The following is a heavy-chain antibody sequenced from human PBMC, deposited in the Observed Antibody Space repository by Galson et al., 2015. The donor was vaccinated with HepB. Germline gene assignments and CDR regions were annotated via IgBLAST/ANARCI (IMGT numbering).Heavy chain of an antibody. CDR2: IYPGDSDT. Sequence: QSGAEVKKPGESLKISCKGSGYIFTTYWIGWVRQMPGKGLEWMGIIYPGDSDTRYSPSFQGQVTISADKSISTAYLQWSSLKASDTAMYYCARVIADRSARRLTPLWYFDLWGHGTLVTVSS. D-gene: IGHD2-21*01. CDR3: ARVIADRSARRLTPLWYFDL. CDR1: GYIFTTYW. J-gene: IGHJ2*01. V-gene: IGHV5-51*01.